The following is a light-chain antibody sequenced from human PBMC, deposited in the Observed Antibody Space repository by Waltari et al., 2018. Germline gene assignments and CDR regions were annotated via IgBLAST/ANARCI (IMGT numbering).Light chain of an antibody. Sequence: SYVVTQPPSVSVAPGEPATITCGGANIGTYSVHWYQQKAGKAPVLVIFYDRDRPSGIPDRFSGSNSGNTATLTISRVEAGDEARYYCHVWHPHVDPGVFGTGTEVTVL. J-gene: IGLJ1*01. CDR1: NIGTYS. CDR3: HVWHPHVDPGV. V-gene: IGLV3-21*04. CDR2: YDR.